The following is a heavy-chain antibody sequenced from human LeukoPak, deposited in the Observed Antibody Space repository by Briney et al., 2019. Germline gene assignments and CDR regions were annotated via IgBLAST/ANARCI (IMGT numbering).Heavy chain of an antibody. Sequence: GGSLRLSCAASGFTFSSYAMHWVRQAPGKGLEWVAVISYDGSNKYYADSVKGRFTISRDNSKNTLYLQMNSLRAEDTAVYYCARSRTSVVRDFDYWGQGTLVTVSS. CDR1: GFTFSSYA. J-gene: IGHJ4*02. CDR2: ISYDGSNK. CDR3: ARSRTSVVRDFDY. D-gene: IGHD4-23*01. V-gene: IGHV3-30-3*01.